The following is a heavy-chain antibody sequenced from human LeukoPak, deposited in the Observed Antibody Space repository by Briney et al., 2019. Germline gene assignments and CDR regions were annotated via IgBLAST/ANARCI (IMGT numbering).Heavy chain of an antibody. V-gene: IGHV1-8*01. D-gene: IGHD2-2*01. CDR1: GYTFTSYD. Sequence: ASVRVSCKASGYTFTSYDMNWVRQAPGQGLEWMGWMNPNSGNTGYAQKFQGRVTMTRNTSISTAYMELSSLRSEDTAVYYCARVREGYCSSTSCQGDYYYYGMDVWGQGTTVTVSS. J-gene: IGHJ6*02. CDR2: MNPNSGNT. CDR3: ARVREGYCSSTSCQGDYYYYGMDV.